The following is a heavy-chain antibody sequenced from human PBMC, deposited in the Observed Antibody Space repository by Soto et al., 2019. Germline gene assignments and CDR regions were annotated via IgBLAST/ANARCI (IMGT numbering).Heavy chain of an antibody. CDR3: ARETLAYYDFWSGPYTHDSFDI. D-gene: IGHD3-3*01. J-gene: IGHJ3*02. CDR1: GYTFTSYY. V-gene: IGHV1-46*03. CDR2: INPSGGST. Sequence: ASVKVSCKASGYTFTSYYMHWVRQAPGQGLEWMGIINPSGGSTSYAQKFQGRVTMTRDTSTSTVYMELSSLRSEDTAVYYCARETLAYYDFWSGPYTHDSFDIWGQGTMVTXSS.